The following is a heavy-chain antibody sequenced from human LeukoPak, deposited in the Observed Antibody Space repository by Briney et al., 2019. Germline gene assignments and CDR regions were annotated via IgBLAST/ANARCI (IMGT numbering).Heavy chain of an antibody. CDR1: SGSISSYY. V-gene: IGHV4-59*12. D-gene: IGHD3-3*01. Sequence: PSETLSLICNVSSGSISSYYWSWIRRPPEKGLEWIGSMFYSGSTYYNPSLKSRVTMSIDTSKNQFSLKLSSVTAADTAVYYCARVWSGYFNWFDSWGQATLVTVSS. CDR3: ARVWSGYFNWFDS. CDR2: MFYSGST. J-gene: IGHJ5*01.